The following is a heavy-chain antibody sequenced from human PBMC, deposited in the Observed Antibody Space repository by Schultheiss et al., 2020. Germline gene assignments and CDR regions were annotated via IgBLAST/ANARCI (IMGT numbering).Heavy chain of an antibody. CDR1: GVPVNHIY. J-gene: IGHJ6*02. Sequence: GESLKISCAVSGVPVNHIYINWVRQPPGKGLEWVSTISGSGATTYYTDSVKGRFTISRDNAKNSLYLQMNSLRAEDTAVYYCARAGVRYFDWLPPTYYYYGMDVWGQGTTVTVSS. V-gene: IGHV3-21*04. CDR2: ISGSGATT. D-gene: IGHD3-9*01. CDR3: ARAGVRYFDWLPPTYYYYGMDV.